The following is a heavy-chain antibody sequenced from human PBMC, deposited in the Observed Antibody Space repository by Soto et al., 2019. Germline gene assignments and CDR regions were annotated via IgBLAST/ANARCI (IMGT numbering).Heavy chain of an antibody. Sequence: SKTPALTCTVSGGSVSSSSHYWGWIRQPPGKGLEWIGSIYYRGNTYYNPPLKSRVTISVDTSKNQFSLEVTSVTATDTAVYYCARHKDTSSRYLLTDYCGQGPLLTVS. CDR2: IYYRGNT. CDR3: ARHKDTSSRYLLTDY. V-gene: IGHV4-39*01. J-gene: IGHJ4*02. D-gene: IGHD6-13*01. CDR1: GGSVSSSSHY.